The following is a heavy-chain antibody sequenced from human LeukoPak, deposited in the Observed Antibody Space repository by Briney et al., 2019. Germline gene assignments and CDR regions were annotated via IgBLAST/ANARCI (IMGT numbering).Heavy chain of an antibody. V-gene: IGHV1-8*01. J-gene: IGHJ4*02. CDR2: MNPNSGNT. CDR3: ARGRTTVTEEDFDY. Sequence: GASVKVSCKASGYTFTSYDINWVRQATGQGLEWMGWMNPNSGNTGYAQKFQGRVTMTRNTSISTAYMELSSLRSEDTAVYYCARGRTTVTEEDFDYWGQGTLVTVSS. CDR1: GYTFTSYD. D-gene: IGHD4-17*01.